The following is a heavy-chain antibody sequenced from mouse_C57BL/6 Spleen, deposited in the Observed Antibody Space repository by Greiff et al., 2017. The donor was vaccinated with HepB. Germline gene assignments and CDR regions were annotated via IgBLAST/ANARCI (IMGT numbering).Heavy chain of an antibody. J-gene: IGHJ3*01. V-gene: IGHV1-15*01. CDR1: GYTFTDYE. Sequence: VKLMESGAELVRPGASVTLSCKASGYTFTDYEMHWVKQTPVHGLEWIGAIDPETGGTAYNQKFKGKAILTADKSSSTAYMELRSLTSEDSAVYYCTRSDYYGSSPFAYWGQGTLVTVSA. CDR2: IDPETGGT. D-gene: IGHD1-1*01. CDR3: TRSDYYGSSPFAY.